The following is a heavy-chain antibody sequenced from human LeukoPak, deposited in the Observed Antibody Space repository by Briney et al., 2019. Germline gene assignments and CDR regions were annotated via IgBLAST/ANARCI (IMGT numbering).Heavy chain of an antibody. CDR3: AKSYGTRATAFDY. J-gene: IGHJ4*02. CDR1: GFTFSSYS. Sequence: GGSLRLSCAASGFTFSSYSMNWVRQAPGKGLEWVSYISSSSSTIYYADSVKGRFTISRDNSKNTLYLQMNSLRAEDTAVYYCAKSYGTRATAFDYWGQGTLVTVSS. D-gene: IGHD1-26*01. CDR2: ISSSSSTI. V-gene: IGHV3-48*01.